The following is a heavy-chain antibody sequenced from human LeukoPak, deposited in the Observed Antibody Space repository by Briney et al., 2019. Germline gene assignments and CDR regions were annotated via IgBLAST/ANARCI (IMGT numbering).Heavy chain of an antibody. V-gene: IGHV3-64*01. CDR3: ARGRSSTSPNWFDP. D-gene: IGHD2-2*01. J-gene: IGHJ5*02. Sequence: PGGSLRLSCAASGFTFSSYAMHWVRQAPGKGLEYVSAISSNGGSTYYANSVKGRFTISRDNSENTLYLQMGSLRAEDMAVYYCARGRSSTSPNWFDPWGQGTLVTVSS. CDR1: GFTFSSYA. CDR2: ISSNGGST.